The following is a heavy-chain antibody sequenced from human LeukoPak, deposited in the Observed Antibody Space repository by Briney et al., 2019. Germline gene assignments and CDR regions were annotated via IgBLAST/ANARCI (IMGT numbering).Heavy chain of an antibody. V-gene: IGHV4-39*07. D-gene: IGHD3-22*01. J-gene: IGHJ3*02. CDR2: IYYNGST. Sequence: PSETLSLTCTVSGGSISTSSYYWGWIRQPPGKGLQWIGSIYYNGSTYYNPSLKSRVIISVDTSKNQFSLRLSSVTAADTAVYYCARVHRDYYYDSSGYLVGAFDIWGQGTMVTVSS. CDR3: ARVHRDYYYDSSGYLVGAFDI. CDR1: GGSISTSSYY.